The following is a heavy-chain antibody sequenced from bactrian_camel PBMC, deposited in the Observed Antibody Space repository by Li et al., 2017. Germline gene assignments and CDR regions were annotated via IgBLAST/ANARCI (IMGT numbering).Heavy chain of an antibody. CDR2: NNSDGRIT. J-gene: IGHJ4*01. CDR3: ASGIFPTDY. CDR1: GFPLGTFH. Sequence: HVQLVESGGGLVQPGGSLRLSCRVSGFPLGTFHMTWVRQSPAKGLEWVSTNNSDGRITYYADSVKGRFTISRDNRKSTLYLQLNSLKTEDTAMYYCASGIFPTDYWGQGTQVTVS. V-gene: IGHV3-2*01.